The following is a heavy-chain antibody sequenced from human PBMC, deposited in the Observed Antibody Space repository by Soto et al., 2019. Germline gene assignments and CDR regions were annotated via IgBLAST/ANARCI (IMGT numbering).Heavy chain of an antibody. CDR2: IRLSGSHT. CDR1: GFTFSDYY. CDR3: ATTWSGNSEESY. Sequence: QVQLVESGGGLVKPGGSLRLSCAASGFTFSDYYMSWIRQAPGQGLEWVSDIRLSGSHTNYANSVKGRFTISRDNAKNSLYVQINSLRAEDTAVYYCATTWSGNSEESYWGQGTLVTVSS. D-gene: IGHD3-3*01. V-gene: IGHV3-11*05. J-gene: IGHJ4*02.